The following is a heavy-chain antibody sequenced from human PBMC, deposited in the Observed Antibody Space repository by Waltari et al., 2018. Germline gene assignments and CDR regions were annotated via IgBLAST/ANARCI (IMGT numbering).Heavy chain of an antibody. CDR2: FEPEDGET. CDR3: ATDINSEQSSSWYPDAFDI. D-gene: IGHD6-13*01. V-gene: IGHV1-24*01. J-gene: IGHJ3*02. Sequence: QVQLVQSGAEVKKPGASVKVSCKVSGYPLTELSMHWVRQAPGKGLEWMGGFEPEDGETVYAPKFQGRVTMTEDTSTDTAYMELSSLRSEDTAVYYCATDINSEQSSSWYPDAFDIWGQGTMVTVSS. CDR1: GYPLTELS.